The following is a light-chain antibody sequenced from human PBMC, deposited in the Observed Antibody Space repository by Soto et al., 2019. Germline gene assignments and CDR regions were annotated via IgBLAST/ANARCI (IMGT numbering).Light chain of an antibody. CDR2: DVN. CDR1: SSDVGGDNF. J-gene: IGLJ1*01. Sequence: QSALTQPASVSGSPGQSITISCTGTSSDVGGDNFVSWYQQHPGKAPKLMIYDVNHRPSGIPDRVSGSKSVNTASLTISGLQAENDADYYCNSCTSSNTHVFGTGTKVTLL. CDR3: NSCTSSNTHV. V-gene: IGLV2-14*03.